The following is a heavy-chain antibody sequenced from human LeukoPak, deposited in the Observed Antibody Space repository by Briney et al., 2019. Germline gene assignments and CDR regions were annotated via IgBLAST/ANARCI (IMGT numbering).Heavy chain of an antibody. J-gene: IGHJ6*02. CDR3: AREKGGYGDYEEDYYGMDV. CDR2: IYYSGST. Sequence: SQTLSLTCTVSGGSISSGGYYWSWIRQHPGKGLEWIGYIYYSGSTYYNPSLKSRVTISVDTSKNQFSLKLSSVTAADTAVYYCAREKGGYGDYEEDYYGMDVWGQGTTVTVSS. D-gene: IGHD4-17*01. V-gene: IGHV4-31*03. CDR1: GGSISSGGYY.